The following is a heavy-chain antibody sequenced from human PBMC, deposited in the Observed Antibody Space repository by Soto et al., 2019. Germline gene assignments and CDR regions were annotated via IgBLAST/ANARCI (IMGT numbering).Heavy chain of an antibody. J-gene: IGHJ4*02. V-gene: IGHV3-23*01. Sequence: EVQLLESGGGLVQPGGSLRLSCAASGFSFSDYAMTWVRQAPGKGLEWVSTIIDNGGSTYYADSVKGRFTISRDNSKKTLYLQMNSLRAEDTAVYHCAKGLVPAAKPPLNYYWGQGTLVTVSS. CDR3: AKGLVPAAKPPLNYY. D-gene: IGHD2-2*01. CDR2: IIDNGGST. CDR1: GFSFSDYA.